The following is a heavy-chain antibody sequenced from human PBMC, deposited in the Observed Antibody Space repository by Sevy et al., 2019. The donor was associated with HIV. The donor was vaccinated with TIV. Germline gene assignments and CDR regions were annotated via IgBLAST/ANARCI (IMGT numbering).Heavy chain of an antibody. CDR2: INHSGST. V-gene: IGHV4-34*01. D-gene: IGHD3-9*01. J-gene: IGHJ6*02. CDR3: ARGRGRGDILTGRRQIYYHYGMDV. Sequence: SETLSLTCAVYGGSFSGYYWSWIRQPPGKGLEWIGEINHSGSTNYNPSLKSRVTISVDTSKNQFSLKLSSVTAADTAVYYCARGRGRGDILTGRRQIYYHYGMDVWGQGTTVTVSS. CDR1: GGSFSGYY.